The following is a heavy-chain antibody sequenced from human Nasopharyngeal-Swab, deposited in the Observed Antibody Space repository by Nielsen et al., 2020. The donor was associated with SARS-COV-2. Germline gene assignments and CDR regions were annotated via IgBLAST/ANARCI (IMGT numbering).Heavy chain of an antibody. V-gene: IGHV3-48*02. Sequence: GESLKISCAASGFTFSSYSMNWIRQAPGKGLEWISYISSTTYTTYYVDSVKGRFTISRDNAKNSLYLQMNSLRDEDTAVYYCARDPGTYYDILTGYYIFGYFDLWGRGTLVTVSS. J-gene: IGHJ2*01. CDR3: ARDPGTYYDILTGYYIFGYFDL. CDR2: ISSTTYTT. CDR1: GFTFSSYS. D-gene: IGHD3-9*01.